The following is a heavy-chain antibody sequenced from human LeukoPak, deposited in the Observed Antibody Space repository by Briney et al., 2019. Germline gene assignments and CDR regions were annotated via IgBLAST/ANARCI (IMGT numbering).Heavy chain of an antibody. Sequence: GGSLRLSCAASGFTFDDYGMSWVRQAPGKGLEWVSGINWNGGSTGYADSVKGRFTISRDNAKKSVYLHMSSLRAEDTALYYCARLSAYYYGSYFYYYMDVWGKGTTVTVSS. D-gene: IGHD3-10*01. J-gene: IGHJ6*03. CDR2: INWNGGST. CDR3: ARLSAYYYGSYFYYYMDV. CDR1: GFTFDDYG. V-gene: IGHV3-20*04.